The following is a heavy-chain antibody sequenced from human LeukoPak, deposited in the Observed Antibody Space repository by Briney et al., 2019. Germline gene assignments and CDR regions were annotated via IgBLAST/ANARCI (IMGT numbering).Heavy chain of an antibody. CDR3: AKAGGYCSGDNCYLVDLYYFDY. J-gene: IGHJ4*02. Sequence: GRSLRLSCAASEFSFSRYGMHWVRQAPGKGLEWVAVISHDGSDKYYVDSVEGRFTISRDNSKNTLYLQMHSLRPEDTAMYYCAKAGGYCSGDNCYLVDLYYFDYGGQGTLVTVSS. CDR1: EFSFSRYG. V-gene: IGHV3-30*18. CDR2: ISHDGSDK. D-gene: IGHD2-15*01.